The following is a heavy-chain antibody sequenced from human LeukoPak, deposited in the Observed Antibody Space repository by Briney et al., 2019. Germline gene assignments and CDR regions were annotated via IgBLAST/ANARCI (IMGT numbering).Heavy chain of an antibody. CDR2: INLCGSDT. Sequence: GGSLRLSCAASGFTFSDYWMHWVRQAPGKGLVWVSRINLCGSDTKYADSVKGRFTITHGHAKNTLYLQMNSLRAQDTAVYYCARSQGVVVFDYWGQGTLVTVSS. V-gene: IGHV3-74*01. D-gene: IGHD2-21*01. J-gene: IGHJ4*02. CDR1: GFTFSDYW. CDR3: ARSQGVVVFDY.